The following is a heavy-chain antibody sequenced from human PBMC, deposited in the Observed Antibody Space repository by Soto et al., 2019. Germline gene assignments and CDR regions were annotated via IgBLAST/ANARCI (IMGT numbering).Heavy chain of an antibody. D-gene: IGHD3-10*01. J-gene: IGHJ6*02. V-gene: IGHV4-59*08. CDR2: IYYSGST. Sequence: QVQLQESGPGLVKPSETLSLTCTVSGGSISSYYWSWIRQPPGKGLEWIGYIYYSGSTNYNPSLKTRVTISVDTSKNQFSLKPSSVTAANTAVYYCARMMVRGVRDGMDVWGQGTTVTVSS. CDR3: ARMMVRGVRDGMDV. CDR1: GGSISSYY.